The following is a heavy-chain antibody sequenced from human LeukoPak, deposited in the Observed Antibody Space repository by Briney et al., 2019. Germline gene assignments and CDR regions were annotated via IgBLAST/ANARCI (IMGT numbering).Heavy chain of an antibody. D-gene: IGHD3-22*01. J-gene: IGHJ4*02. CDR1: GYTFTSYG. Sequence: ASVTVSCKASGYTFTSYGISRVRQAPGQGLEWMGWISAYNGNTNYAQKLQGRVTMTTDTSTSTAYMELRSLRSDDTAVYYCARSGYDSSGYYYADWGQGTLVTVSS. CDR2: ISAYNGNT. CDR3: ARSGYDSSGYYYAD. V-gene: IGHV1-18*01.